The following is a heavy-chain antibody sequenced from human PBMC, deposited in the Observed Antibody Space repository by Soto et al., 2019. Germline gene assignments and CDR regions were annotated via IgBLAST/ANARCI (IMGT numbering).Heavy chain of an antibody. CDR1: GGTFSSYT. V-gene: IGHV1-69*08. J-gene: IGHJ3*02. D-gene: IGHD5-12*01. CDR3: ARELVATPTHAFDI. CDR2: IIPILGIA. Sequence: QVQLVQSGAEVKKPGSSVKVSCKASGGTFSSYTISWVRQAPGQGLEWMGRIIPILGIANYAQKFRGRVTITAEKSTSTAYMELGSLRSEDTAVYYCARELVATPTHAFDIWGQGTMVTVSS.